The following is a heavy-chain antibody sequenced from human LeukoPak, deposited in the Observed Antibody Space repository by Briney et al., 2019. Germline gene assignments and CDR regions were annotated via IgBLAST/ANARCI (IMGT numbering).Heavy chain of an antibody. CDR2: IYYSGTT. CDR1: GGSISSTSYY. D-gene: IGHD6-13*01. V-gene: IGHV4-39*07. CDR3: AREVWDSSSWYVDY. Sequence: PSETLSLTCTVSGGSISSTSYYWGWIRQPPGKGLEWIGSIYYSGTTYYSPSLKSRVTISIDTSKNQFSLKLSSVTAADTAVYYCAREVWDSSSWYVDYWGQGTLVTVSS. J-gene: IGHJ4*02.